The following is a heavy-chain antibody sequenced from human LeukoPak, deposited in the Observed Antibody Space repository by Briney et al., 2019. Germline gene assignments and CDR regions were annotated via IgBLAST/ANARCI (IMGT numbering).Heavy chain of an antibody. CDR2: ISAYNGNT. D-gene: IGHD3-3*01. V-gene: IGHV1-18*01. Sequence: VASVKVSCKPSGYTFTSYGISWVRQAPGQGLEWMGWISAYNGNTNYAQKLQGRVTMTTDTSTSTAYMELRSLRSDDTAVYYCARDKPITPFCWFDPWGQGTLVTVSS. J-gene: IGHJ5*02. CDR1: GYTFTSYG. CDR3: ARDKPITPFCWFDP.